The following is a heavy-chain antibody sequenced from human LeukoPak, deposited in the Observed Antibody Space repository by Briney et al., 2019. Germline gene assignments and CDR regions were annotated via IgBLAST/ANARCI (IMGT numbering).Heavy chain of an antibody. V-gene: IGHV3-7*01. Sequence: GGSLRLSCAASGFSFSAYWMSWVRQAPGKGLEWVANINLDGSEKYYVDSVRGRFTISRDNAKNSLYLQMNSLRDEDAAVYFCARDVKYPLDIWGQGTMVTVSS. J-gene: IGHJ3*02. D-gene: IGHD2-2*02. CDR1: GFSFSAYW. CDR3: ARDVKYPLDI. CDR2: INLDGSEK.